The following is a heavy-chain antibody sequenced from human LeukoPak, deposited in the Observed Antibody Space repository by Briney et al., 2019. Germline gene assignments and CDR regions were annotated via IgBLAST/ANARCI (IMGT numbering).Heavy chain of an antibody. CDR2: ISVRAGTI. CDR1: GFGFGQYE. V-gene: IGHV3-48*03. Sequence: GGSLRLSCAASGFGFGQYEMTWVRQAPGKGLEWIAYISVRAGTIYYGDSAEGRFTISRDDAKNSLYLQMNGLRVEDTAIYYCAKDFPHYYEVPHGMDVWGQGTTVTV. CDR3: AKDFPHYYEVPHGMDV. J-gene: IGHJ6*02. D-gene: IGHD3-22*01.